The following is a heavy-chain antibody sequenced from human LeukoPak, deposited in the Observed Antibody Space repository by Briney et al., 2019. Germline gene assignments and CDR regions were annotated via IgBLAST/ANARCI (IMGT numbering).Heavy chain of an antibody. CDR3: AREYGETYGSFEY. V-gene: IGHV4-39*07. J-gene: IGHJ4*02. CDR1: GDSIDNVSYY. Sequence: SETLSLTCSVSGDSIDNVSYYWGWIRQAPGKGPEWIASIDYSGRTFYNPSLRSRVTISVDTSNNDFFLKLSSVTATDTAVYYCAREYGETYGSFEYWGQGSLVTVSS. CDR2: IDYSGRT. D-gene: IGHD4/OR15-4a*01.